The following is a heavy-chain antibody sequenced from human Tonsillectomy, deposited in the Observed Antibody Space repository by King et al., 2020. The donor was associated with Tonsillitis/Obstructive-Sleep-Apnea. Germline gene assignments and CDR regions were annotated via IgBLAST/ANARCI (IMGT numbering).Heavy chain of an antibody. V-gene: IGHV3-33*01. D-gene: IGHD1-14*01. J-gene: IGHJ6*03. CDR2: IWYAGSNK. CDR3: ARGGGRTTYYYYMDV. Sequence: VQLVESVGGVVQPGRSLRLSCASSGVTFSSYGMHWVRQAPVKGLEWVAVIWYAGSNKYDAESVKGRLTIYRDNSKNTLYLQMNSLRAEDTAVYYWARGGGRTTYYYYMDVWGKGTTVTVSS. CDR1: GVTFSSYG.